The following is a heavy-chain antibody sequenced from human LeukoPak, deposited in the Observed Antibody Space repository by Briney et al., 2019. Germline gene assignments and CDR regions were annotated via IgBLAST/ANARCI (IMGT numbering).Heavy chain of an antibody. D-gene: IGHD3-10*02. Sequence: GRSLRLSCAASGFTFSSYAMSWVRQAPGEGLEWVSAISGSGGSTYYADSVKGRFTISRDNAKNSLYLQMNSLRAEDTAVYYCAELGITMIGGVWGKGTTVTVSS. CDR3: AELGITMIGGV. V-gene: IGHV3-23*01. CDR1: GFTFSSYA. J-gene: IGHJ6*04. CDR2: ISGSGGST.